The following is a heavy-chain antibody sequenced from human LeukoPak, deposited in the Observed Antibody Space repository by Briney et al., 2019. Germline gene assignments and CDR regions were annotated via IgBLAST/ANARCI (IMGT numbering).Heavy chain of an antibody. CDR3: ARDYKPGRIAAAGYNWFDP. CDR1: GFTFSSYS. J-gene: IGHJ5*02. D-gene: IGHD6-13*01. CDR2: ISSSSSCI. Sequence: GGSLRLSCAASGFTFSSYSMNWVRQAPGKGLEWVSFISSSSSCIYYADSVKGRFTISRDNAKNSLYLQMNSLRAEDTAVYYCARDYKPGRIAAAGYNWFDPWGQGTLVTVSS. V-gene: IGHV3-21*01.